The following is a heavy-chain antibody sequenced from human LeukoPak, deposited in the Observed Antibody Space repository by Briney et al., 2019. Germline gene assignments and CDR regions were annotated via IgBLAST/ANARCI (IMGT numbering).Heavy chain of an antibody. D-gene: IGHD3-3*01. J-gene: IGHJ6*03. Sequence: QPGGSLRLSCAASGFTFSSYAMHWVRQAPGKGLEWVAVISYDGSNKYYADSAKGRFTISRDNSKNTLYLQMNSLRAEDTAVYYCARDLGSGVYYYYYMDVWGKGTTVTVSS. CDR2: ISYDGSNK. CDR3: ARDLGSGVYYYYYMDV. CDR1: GFTFSSYA. V-gene: IGHV3-30*04.